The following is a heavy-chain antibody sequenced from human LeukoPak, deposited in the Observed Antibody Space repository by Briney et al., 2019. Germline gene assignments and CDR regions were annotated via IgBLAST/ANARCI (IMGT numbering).Heavy chain of an antibody. Sequence: PGGSLRLSCAASGFTFSSYNMNWVRQAPGKGLEWVASISSSGNYIYYVDSVKGRFTISRDNAKNSLYLQMNSLRAEDTAVYYCARASGWYSPFDYWGQGTLVTVSS. CDR1: GFTFSSYN. CDR2: ISSSGNYI. CDR3: ARASGWYSPFDY. D-gene: IGHD6-19*01. V-gene: IGHV3-21*01. J-gene: IGHJ4*02.